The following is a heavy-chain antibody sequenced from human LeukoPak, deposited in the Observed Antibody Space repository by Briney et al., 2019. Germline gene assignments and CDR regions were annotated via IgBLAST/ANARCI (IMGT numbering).Heavy chain of an antibody. CDR1: GYTFTGYY. CDR3: ARVDPGPAGTTTISDAFDI. D-gene: IGHD6-13*01. V-gene: IGHV1-2*02. Sequence: GASVKVSCKASGYTFTGYYMHWVRQAPGQGLEWMGWTNPNSGGTNYAQKFQGRVTMTRDTSISTAYMELSRLRSDDTAVYYCARVDPGPAGTTTISDAFDIWGQGTMVTVSS. CDR2: TNPNSGGT. J-gene: IGHJ3*02.